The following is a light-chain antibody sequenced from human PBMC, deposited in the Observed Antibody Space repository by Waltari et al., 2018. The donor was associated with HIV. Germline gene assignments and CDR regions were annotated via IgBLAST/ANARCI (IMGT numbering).Light chain of an antibody. CDR3: SSYSGRNRSVI. Sequence: QSALTQPPSASGSPGQAVTISCTGTSSDVGGHSYVSWYQQHPGKAPKLIISEVTKRPSGVPDRCSGSTSGNTASLTVSGLQAEDEGDYFCSSYSGRNRSVIFGGGTRVTVL. CDR2: EVT. V-gene: IGLV2-8*01. J-gene: IGLJ2*01. CDR1: SSDVGGHSY.